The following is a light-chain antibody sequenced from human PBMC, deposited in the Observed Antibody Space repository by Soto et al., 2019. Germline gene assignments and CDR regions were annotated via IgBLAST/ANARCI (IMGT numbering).Light chain of an antibody. J-gene: IGKJ3*01. CDR1: QSISSW. V-gene: IGKV1-5*03. CDR3: QQYNSYPFT. CDR2: KAS. Sequence: DIQMTQSPSTLSASVGDRVTITCRASQSISSWLAWYQQKPGKAPNLLIYKASSLEIGVPSRFSGSGSGTEFTLTVSSLQPDDFATYYCQQYNSYPFTFGPGTKVDIK.